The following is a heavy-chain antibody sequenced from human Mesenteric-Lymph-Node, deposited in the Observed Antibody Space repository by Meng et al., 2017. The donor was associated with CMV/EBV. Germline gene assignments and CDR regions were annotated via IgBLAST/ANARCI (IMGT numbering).Heavy chain of an antibody. V-gene: IGHV3-30*02. J-gene: IGHJ6*02. D-gene: IGHD3-3*01. CDR3: AKDLRFLEWEYYGMDV. Sequence: GESLKISCAASGFTFSSYWMSWVRQAPGKGLEWVAFIRYDGSNKYYADSVKGRFTISRDNSKNTLYLQMNSLRAEDTAVYYCAKDLRFLEWEYYGMDVWGQGTTVTVSS. CDR1: GFTFSSYW. CDR2: IRYDGSNK.